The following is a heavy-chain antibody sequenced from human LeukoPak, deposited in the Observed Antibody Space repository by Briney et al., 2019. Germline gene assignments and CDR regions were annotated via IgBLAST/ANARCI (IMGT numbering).Heavy chain of an antibody. Sequence: ASVKVSCKASGYTFTGYYMHWVRQAPGQGREWMGRINPNSGGTNYAQKFQGRVTMTRDTSISTAYMELSRLRSDDTAVYYCARVGYCTNGVCSDFDYWGQGTLVTVSS. CDR2: INPNSGGT. CDR3: ARVGYCTNGVCSDFDY. V-gene: IGHV1-2*06. J-gene: IGHJ4*02. CDR1: GYTFTGYY. D-gene: IGHD2-8*01.